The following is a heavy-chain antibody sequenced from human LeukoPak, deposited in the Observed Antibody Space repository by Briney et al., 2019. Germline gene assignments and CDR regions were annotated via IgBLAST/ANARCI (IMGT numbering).Heavy chain of an antibody. V-gene: IGHV4-39*07. CDR2: IYYSGST. D-gene: IGHD3-10*01. Sequence: SETLSLTCTVSGGSISSSIYYWGWIRQPPGKGLEWIGSIYYSGSTSYNPSLKSRVTISVDTSKNQFSLKLSSVTAADTAVYYCARGVWFGSAFDIWGQGTMVTVSS. CDR3: ARGVWFGSAFDI. CDR1: GGSISSSIYY. J-gene: IGHJ3*02.